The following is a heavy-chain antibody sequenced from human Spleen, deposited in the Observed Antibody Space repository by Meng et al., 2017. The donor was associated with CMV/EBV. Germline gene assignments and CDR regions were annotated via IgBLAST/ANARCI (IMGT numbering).Heavy chain of an antibody. CDR3: ARAGRSYLYYFDY. J-gene: IGHJ4*02. V-gene: IGHV6-1*01. CDR1: GDIVSSNSAA. CDR2: TFYRSKWYS. D-gene: IGHD3-22*01. Sequence: SQTLSLTCAISGDIVSSNSAAWNWIRQSPSRGLEWLGSTFYRSKWYSNYGVSVKSRIAINADTSKNQLSLQLTSVTPEDTAVYFCARAGRSYLYYFDYWGQGTLVTVSS.